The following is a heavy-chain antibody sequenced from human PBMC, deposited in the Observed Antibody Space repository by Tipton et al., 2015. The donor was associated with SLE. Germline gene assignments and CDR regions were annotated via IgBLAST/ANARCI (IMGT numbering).Heavy chain of an antibody. CDR2: IYYSGST. CDR1: GGPISSSSYY. CDR3: ARASIAVAGAIWYYYGMDV. D-gene: IGHD6-19*01. J-gene: IGHJ6*02. V-gene: IGHV4-39*07. Sequence: TLSLTCTVSGGPISSSSYYWGWIRQPPGKGLEWIGSIYYSGSTYYNPSLKSRVTISVDTSKNQFSLKLSSVTAADTAVYYCARASIAVAGAIWYYYGMDVWGQGTTVTVSS.